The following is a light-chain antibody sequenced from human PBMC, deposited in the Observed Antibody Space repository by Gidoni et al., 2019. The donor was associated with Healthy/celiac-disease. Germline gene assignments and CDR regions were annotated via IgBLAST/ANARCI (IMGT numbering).Light chain of an antibody. J-gene: IGKJ1*01. CDR1: QSVLYSSNKKNY. Sequence: DIVMTQSPDSLAVSLGERATINCKSSQSVLYSSNKKNYLAWYQQKPGQPPKLLIYWAATRESGVPDRFSGSGSGTDFTLTISSLQAEDVAVYYCQQYYSTRTFXXXTKVEIK. CDR3: QQYYSTRT. V-gene: IGKV4-1*01. CDR2: WAA.